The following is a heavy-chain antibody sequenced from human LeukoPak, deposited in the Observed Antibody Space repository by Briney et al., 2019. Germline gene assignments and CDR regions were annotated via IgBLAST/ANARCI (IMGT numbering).Heavy chain of an antibody. CDR3: ARSWDSSSWYWDY. Sequence: EASVKVSCKASGYTFTGYYMHWVRQAPGQGLEWMGWINPNSGGTNYAQKFQGRVTMTRDTSISTAYMELSRLRSDDTAVYYCARSWDSSSWYWDYWGQGTLVTVSS. J-gene: IGHJ4*02. CDR1: GYTFTGYY. CDR2: INPNSGGT. D-gene: IGHD6-13*01. V-gene: IGHV1-2*02.